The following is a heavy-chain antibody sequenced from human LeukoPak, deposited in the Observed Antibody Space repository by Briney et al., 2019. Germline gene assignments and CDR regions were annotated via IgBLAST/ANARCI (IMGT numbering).Heavy chain of an antibody. Sequence: PSETLSLTCTVSGGSISSSSYYWGWIRQPPGKGLEWIGSIYYSGSTYYNPSLKSRVTISVDTSKNQFSLNLSSVTAADTAIYYCARGSNYDILTGFPYYGLDVWGQGTTVTVSS. CDR2: IYYSGST. V-gene: IGHV4-39*07. CDR3: ARGSNYDILTGFPYYGLDV. J-gene: IGHJ6*02. D-gene: IGHD3-9*01. CDR1: GGSISSSSYY.